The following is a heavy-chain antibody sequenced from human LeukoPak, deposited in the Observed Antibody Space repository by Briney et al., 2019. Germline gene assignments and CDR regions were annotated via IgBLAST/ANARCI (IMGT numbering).Heavy chain of an antibody. V-gene: IGHV3-23*01. CDR3: AKSYFGSGSYYSG. D-gene: IGHD3-10*01. CDR1: GFTFSTYA. CDR2: IHSNGGNT. J-gene: IGHJ4*02. Sequence: GGSLRLSCAASGFTFSTYAMNWVRQAPGKGLEWVSVIHSNGGNTYYADSVKGRFTISRDNSKNTLYLQMNSLRAEDTAVYYCAKSYFGSGSYYSGWGQGILVTVSS.